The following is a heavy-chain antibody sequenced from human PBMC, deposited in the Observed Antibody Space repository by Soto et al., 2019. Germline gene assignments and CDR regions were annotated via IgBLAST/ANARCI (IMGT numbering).Heavy chain of an antibody. CDR2: FSYSGST. CDR3: ARLGGYCSTTTCYGYYAMDV. V-gene: IGHV4-39*01. D-gene: IGHD2-2*01. J-gene: IGHJ6*02. CDR1: GGSLSSGPYS. Sequence: SETLSLTCTVSGGSLSSGPYSWGWIRQPPEKGLEWIGTFSYSGSTYYNPSLESRVTISVDTSKNQFSLKVSSVTAADTAMYYCARLGGYCSTTTCYGYYAMDVWGQGTTVTVAS.